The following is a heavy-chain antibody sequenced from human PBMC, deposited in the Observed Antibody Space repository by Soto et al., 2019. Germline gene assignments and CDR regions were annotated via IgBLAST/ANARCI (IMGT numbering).Heavy chain of an antibody. J-gene: IGHJ4*02. CDR2: IYHSGST. CDR3: ATALRSSWYSHNDS. V-gene: IGHV4-4*02. D-gene: IGHD6-13*01. CDR1: GDSIISSNW. Sequence: QVQLQESGPRLVKPSGTLSLTCGVSGDSIISSNWWSWVRQPLGKGLEWIGEIYHSGSTHYNPSLKSRVAMSVDKSNNHFSLKLTSVTAADTAVYFCATALRSSWYSHNDSWGQGTLVTVSS.